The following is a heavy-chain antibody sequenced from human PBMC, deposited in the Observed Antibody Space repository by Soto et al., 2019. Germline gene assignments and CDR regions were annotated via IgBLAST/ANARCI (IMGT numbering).Heavy chain of an antibody. CDR3: ARESAAAGTSGFDY. CDR2: INPNSGGT. Sequence: ASVKVSCKASGYTFTGYYMHWVRQAPGQGLEWMGWINPNSGGTNYAQKFQGRVTMTRDTSISTAYMELSRLGSDDTAVYYCARESAAAGTSGFDYWGQGTLVTVSS. CDR1: GYTFTGYY. V-gene: IGHV1-2*02. D-gene: IGHD6-13*01. J-gene: IGHJ4*02.